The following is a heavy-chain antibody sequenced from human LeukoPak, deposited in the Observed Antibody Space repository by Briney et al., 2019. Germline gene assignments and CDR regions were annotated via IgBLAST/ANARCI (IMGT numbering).Heavy chain of an antibody. V-gene: IGHV3-30*03. CDR1: GFTFRNYG. D-gene: IGHD3-16*01. CDR2: ISYDGTKK. CDR3: ARDADTTTRNWSFDL. Sequence: GGSLRLSCAPSGFTFRNYGIHWVRQAPGEGLEWVAAISYDGTKKFYSDSGEGRFTISRDNSMNTLYLQINSLRAEDTALYFCARDADTTTRNWSFDLWGRGTLLTVSS. J-gene: IGHJ2*01.